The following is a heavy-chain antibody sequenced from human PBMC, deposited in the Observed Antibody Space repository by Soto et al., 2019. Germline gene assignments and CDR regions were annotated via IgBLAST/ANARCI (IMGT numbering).Heavy chain of an antibody. CDR2: IYHSGNT. V-gene: IGHV4-38-2*01. CDR1: DYSISSGYY. D-gene: IGHD1-26*01. CDR3: ARVSVGATSAFDI. J-gene: IGHJ3*02. Sequence: SETLSLTCAVSDYSISSGYYLGWILQPPGKGLEWIGSIYHSGNTYYNPSLKSRVSISVDTSKNQFSLKLSSVAAADTAVYYCARVSVGATSAFDIWGQGTMVTVS.